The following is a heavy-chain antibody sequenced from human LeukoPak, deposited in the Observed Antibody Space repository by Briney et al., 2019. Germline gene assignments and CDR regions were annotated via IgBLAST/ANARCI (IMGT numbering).Heavy chain of an antibody. Sequence: SETLSLTCTVSGGSISSSSYYWGWIRQPPGKGLEWIGSIYYSGSTYYNPSLKSRVTISVDTSKNQFSLKLSSVTAADTAVYYCARAGRIPRYYYYYMDVWGKGTTVTVSS. CDR3: ARAGRIPRYYYYYMDV. J-gene: IGHJ6*03. CDR2: IYYSGST. CDR1: GGSISSSSYY. D-gene: IGHD3-10*01. V-gene: IGHV4-39*01.